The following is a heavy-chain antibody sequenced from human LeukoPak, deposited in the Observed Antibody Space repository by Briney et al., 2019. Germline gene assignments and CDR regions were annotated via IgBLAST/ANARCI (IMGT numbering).Heavy chain of an antibody. CDR3: AREDLTEGWFDP. J-gene: IGHJ5*02. Sequence: PAETLSLTCTVSGYSISSGYYWGWIRQPPGKGLEWIGYIYYSGSTNYNPSLKSRVTISVDTSKNQFSLKLSSVTAADTAVYYSAREDLTEGWFDPWGQGTLVTVSS. V-gene: IGHV4-61*01. CDR1: GYSISSGYY. CDR2: IYYSGST.